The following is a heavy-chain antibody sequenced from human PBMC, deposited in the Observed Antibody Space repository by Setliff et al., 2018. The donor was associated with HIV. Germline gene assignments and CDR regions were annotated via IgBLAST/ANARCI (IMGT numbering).Heavy chain of an antibody. CDR3: AKNKGYSSSWYGY. J-gene: IGHJ4*02. CDR2: ISGSGGST. V-gene: IGHV3-23*01. Sequence: GGSLRLSCAASGFTFSSYSMNWVRQAPGKGLEWVSAISGSGGSTYYADSVKGRFTISRDNSKNTLYLQMNSLRAEDTAVYYCAKNKGYSSSWYGYWGQGTLVTVSS. CDR1: GFTFSSYS. D-gene: IGHD6-13*01.